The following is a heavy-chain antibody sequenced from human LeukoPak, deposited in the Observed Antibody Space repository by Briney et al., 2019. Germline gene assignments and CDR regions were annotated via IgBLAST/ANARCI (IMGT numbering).Heavy chain of an antibody. CDR2: INWDDQK. J-gene: IGHJ5*02. CDR3: AHRRDSSGYQYRYWFAP. V-gene: IGHV2-5*02. Sequence: ESGPTLVNPTQTLTLTCTFSGFSLTTSGVGVGWIRQPPGKALEWLALINWDDQKVYSPSLQSRLSITKDTSKNQVVLTMTNVDPVDTATYYCAHRRDSSGYQYRYWFAPWGQGTLVTVYS. CDR1: GFSLTTSGVG. D-gene: IGHD3-22*01.